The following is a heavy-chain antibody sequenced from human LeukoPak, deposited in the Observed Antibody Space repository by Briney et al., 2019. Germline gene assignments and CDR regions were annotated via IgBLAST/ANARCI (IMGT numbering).Heavy chain of an antibody. Sequence: SETLSLTCTVSNGPTNTYQWTWIRQPPGRGLEWIGNIHYSGSANYNPSLKSRVIISLDTSKNQFSLKLSSVTAADTAVYYCARDYRKPLSGFDYWGQGTLVTVSS. CDR2: IHYSGSA. D-gene: IGHD1-14*01. CDR3: ARDYRKPLSGFDY. CDR1: NGPTNTYQ. V-gene: IGHV4-59*12. J-gene: IGHJ4*02.